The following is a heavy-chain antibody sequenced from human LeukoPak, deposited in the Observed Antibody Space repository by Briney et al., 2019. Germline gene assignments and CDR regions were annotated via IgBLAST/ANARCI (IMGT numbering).Heavy chain of an antibody. V-gene: IGHV3-7*02. CDR3: ARVGYIYGYDR. D-gene: IGHD5-18*01. CDR1: GLTFSSYW. CDR2: IKQDGSEE. J-gene: IGHJ5*02. Sequence: GGSLRLSCAASGLTFSSYWMSWVRQAPGKGLEWVANIKQDGSEEYYVDSVKGRFTISRDNAKNTLNLQMNSLRPEDTAVYYCARVGYIYGYDRWGQGTLVTVSS.